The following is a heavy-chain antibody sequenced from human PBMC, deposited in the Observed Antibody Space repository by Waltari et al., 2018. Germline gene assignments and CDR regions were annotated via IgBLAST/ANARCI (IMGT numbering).Heavy chain of an antibody. CDR3: ARGGTYYYDSSGYFPTWFDP. J-gene: IGHJ5*02. CDR1: GYTFTSYY. CDR2: INPSGGST. D-gene: IGHD3-22*01. Sequence: QVQLVQSGAEVQKPGASVKVSCKASGYTFTSYYMHWVRQAPGTGLEWMGIINPSGGSTSYAQKFQGRVTMTRDTSTSTVYMELSSLRSEDTAVYYCARGGTYYYDSSGYFPTWFDPWGQGTLVTVSS. V-gene: IGHV1-46*01.